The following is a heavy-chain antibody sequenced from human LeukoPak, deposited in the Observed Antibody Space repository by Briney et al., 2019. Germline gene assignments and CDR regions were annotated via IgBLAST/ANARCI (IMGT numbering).Heavy chain of an antibody. CDR2: ISGSGRHI. CDR3: ADPTVADF. CDR1: GFTFSDYA. V-gene: IGHV3-23*01. J-gene: IGHJ4*02. Sequence: GGSLRLSCAGSGFTFSDYAMSWVRQAPGKGLEWVSAISGSGRHIYYADSVKGRFTISRDSSKKTVYLQMNSLRAEDTAVYYCADPTVADFWGQGTLVTVSS. D-gene: IGHD4-11*01.